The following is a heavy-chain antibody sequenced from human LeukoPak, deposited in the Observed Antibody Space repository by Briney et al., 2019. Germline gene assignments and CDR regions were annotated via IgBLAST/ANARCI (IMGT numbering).Heavy chain of an antibody. CDR3: ARGRPHGNDY. Sequence: PGGSLRLSGAASGFTFSSYWINWVRQAPGKGRVWVSRIASDGSSTTYADSVKGRFSISRDNAKNTLYLQMNSLRVEDTAVYYCARGRPHGNDYWGQGTLVTVSS. CDR2: IASDGSST. CDR1: GFTFSSYW. V-gene: IGHV3-74*01. D-gene: IGHD4-23*01. J-gene: IGHJ4*02.